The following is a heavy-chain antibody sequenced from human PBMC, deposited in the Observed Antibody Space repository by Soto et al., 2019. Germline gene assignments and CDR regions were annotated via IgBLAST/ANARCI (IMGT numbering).Heavy chain of an antibody. D-gene: IGHD2-2*01. CDR2: ISSSGSTI. J-gene: IGHJ5*02. Sequence: GGSLRLSCAASGFTFSDYYMSWIRQAPGKGLEWVSYISSSGSTIYYADSVKGRFTISRDNAKNSLYLQMNSLRAEDTAVYYCARASYCSSTSCPGWFGPWGQGTLVTVSS. CDR1: GFTFSDYY. CDR3: ARASYCSSTSCPGWFGP. V-gene: IGHV3-11*01.